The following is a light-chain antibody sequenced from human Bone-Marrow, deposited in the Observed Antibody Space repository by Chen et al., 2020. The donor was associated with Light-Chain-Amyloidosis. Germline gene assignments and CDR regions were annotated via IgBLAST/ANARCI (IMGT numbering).Light chain of an antibody. J-gene: IGLJ3*02. V-gene: IGLV1-51*02. CDR2: ENN. CDR3: ATWDSSLTVWM. CDR1: NSNIGINY. Sequence: QYLLTHPPSVSPAPGQKVTISCSGSNSNIGINYVSWYQQLPGTSPKLLIYENNQRPSEIPDRFSGSKSGTSATLGVAGLQTGDEADYYCATWDSSLTVWMFGGGTKLTVL.